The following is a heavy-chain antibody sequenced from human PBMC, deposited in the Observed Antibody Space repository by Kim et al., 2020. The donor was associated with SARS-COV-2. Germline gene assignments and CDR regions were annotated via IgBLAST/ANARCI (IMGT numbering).Heavy chain of an antibody. V-gene: IGHV3-7*01. CDR1: GFTFSNFW. J-gene: IGHJ6*02. D-gene: IGHD3-10*01. Sequence: GGSLRLSCAASGFTFSNFWMSWVRQAPGRGLEWVANIKEDGGERYYVDSVKGRFTISRDNFRKSLSLKMNRLRVEDTAAYYCARLQPGWIGELSRKYGMDVWGQGTAVTVSS. CDR2: IKEDGGER. CDR3: ARLQPGWIGELSRKYGMDV.